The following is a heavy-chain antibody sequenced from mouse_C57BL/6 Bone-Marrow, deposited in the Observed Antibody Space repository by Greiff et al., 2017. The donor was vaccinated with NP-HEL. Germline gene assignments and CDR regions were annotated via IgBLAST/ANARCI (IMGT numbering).Heavy chain of an antibody. CDR1: GYTFTSYW. V-gene: IGHV1-64*01. CDR3: ARRGLRRVYYAMDY. Sequence: QVHVKQPGAELVKPGASVKLSCKASGYTFTSYWMHWVKQRPGQGLEWIGMIHPNSGSTNYNEKFKSKATLTVDKSSSTAYMQLSSLTSEDSAVYYCARRGLRRVYYAMDYWGQGTSVTVSS. J-gene: IGHJ4*01. D-gene: IGHD1-1*01. CDR2: IHPNSGST.